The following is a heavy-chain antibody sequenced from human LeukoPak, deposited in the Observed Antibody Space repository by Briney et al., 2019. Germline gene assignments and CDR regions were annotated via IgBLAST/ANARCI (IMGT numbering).Heavy chain of an antibody. J-gene: IGHJ3*02. CDR1: GYTFNNHG. D-gene: IGHD2-15*01. CDR3: ARQSYFDGRGDDAFDI. V-gene: IGHV1-18*01. Sequence: ASVKVSCKASGYTFNNHGISWVRQVPGQGLEWMGWISPYNGNTKFAQKFQGRVTVTTETSTSTAYMELRSLRSDDTAVYYCARQSYFDGRGDDAFDIWGQGTMVTVSS. CDR2: ISPYNGNT.